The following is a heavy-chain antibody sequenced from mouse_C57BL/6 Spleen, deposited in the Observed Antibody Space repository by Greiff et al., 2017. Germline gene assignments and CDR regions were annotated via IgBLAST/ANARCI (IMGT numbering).Heavy chain of an antibody. J-gene: IGHJ2*01. V-gene: IGHV1-15*01. CDR2: IDPETGGT. CDR3: TRWRGSLDY. Sequence: VQGVESGAELVRPGASVTLSCKASGYTFTDYEMHWVKQTPVHGLEWIGAIDPETGGTAYNQKFKGKAILTADKSSSTAYMELRSLTSEDSAVYYCTRWRGSLDYWGQGTTLPVSS. CDR1: GYTFTDYE. D-gene: IGHD1-1*01.